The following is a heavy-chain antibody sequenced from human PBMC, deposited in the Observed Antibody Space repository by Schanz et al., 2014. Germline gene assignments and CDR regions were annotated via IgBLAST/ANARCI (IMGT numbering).Heavy chain of an antibody. CDR2: ISSSSIYT. CDR1: GFTFSDYY. D-gene: IGHD5-12*01. CDR3: ARESEWGYDPPRH. Sequence: QVQLVESGGTLVKPGGSLRLSCVVSGFTFSDYYMSWIRQAPGKGLEWVSYISSSSIYTNYADSVKGRFTISRDNAKNSLYLQMNSLRAEDTAVYYCARESEWGYDPPRHWGQGTLVTVSS. J-gene: IGHJ4*02. V-gene: IGHV3-11*06.